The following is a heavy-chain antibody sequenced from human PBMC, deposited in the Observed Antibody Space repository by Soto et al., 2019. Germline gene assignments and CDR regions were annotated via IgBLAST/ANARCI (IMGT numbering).Heavy chain of an antibody. CDR2: IFHDGTA. V-gene: IGHV4-4*02. D-gene: IGHD3-10*01. CDR1: GVSISSGNW. CDR3: ARLVYDTRLNYMYFDF. Sequence: QVKLQESGPGLATPSGTLSLTCAVSGVSISSGNWWTWVRQSPQRGLEYIGEIFHDGTANYYPSFERRVAISVDTSKNQFSLKLTSVTAAYTAIYFCARLVYDTRLNYMYFDFWGQGTLVTVSS. J-gene: IGHJ4*02.